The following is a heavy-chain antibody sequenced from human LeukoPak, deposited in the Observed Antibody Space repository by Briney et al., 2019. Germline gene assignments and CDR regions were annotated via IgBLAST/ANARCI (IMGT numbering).Heavy chain of an antibody. J-gene: IGHJ4*02. D-gene: IGHD4-17*01. CDR2: ISGSGDTT. Sequence: QPGGSLSLSCTAPRFALGNYAMSWVRLAPGKTLEWVSAISGSGDTTYYADSVKGRFTLSRDNSKNMIYLQMSSLRADDTAIYYCAKDMSDYPPQLRFDHWGQGILVTVSS. CDR1: RFALGNYA. V-gene: IGHV3-23*01. CDR3: AKDMSDYPPQLRFDH.